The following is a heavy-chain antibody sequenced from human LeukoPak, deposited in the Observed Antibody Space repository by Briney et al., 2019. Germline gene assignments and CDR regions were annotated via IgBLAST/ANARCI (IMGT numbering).Heavy chain of an antibody. CDR3: ASGGGWVFDN. CDR2: IKQDGSEK. D-gene: IGHD6-19*01. V-gene: IGHV3-7*01. Sequence: GGSLRLSCAASGFPFSSHWLSWFRQSPGKGLEWVANIKQDGSEKYYVDSVKGRFTISRDNAKNSQYLQMNSLRAEDTAVYYCASGGGWVFDNWGQGTLVTVSS. CDR1: GFPFSSHW. J-gene: IGHJ4*02.